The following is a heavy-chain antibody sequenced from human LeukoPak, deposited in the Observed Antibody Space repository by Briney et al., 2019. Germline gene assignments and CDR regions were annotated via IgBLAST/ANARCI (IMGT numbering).Heavy chain of an antibody. D-gene: IGHD5-12*01. V-gene: IGHV4-59*01. CDR3: ARWQESLNAFDI. Sequence: SQTLSLTCSVSGASISSYYWNWIRQFPGKGLEWIGYIHHSGKNWYNPPLQSRVTLSVDTSQSQFSLKLTSVTAADTAVYFCARWQESLNAFDIWGQGTMVTVSS. CDR1: GASISSYY. J-gene: IGHJ3*02. CDR2: IHHSGKN.